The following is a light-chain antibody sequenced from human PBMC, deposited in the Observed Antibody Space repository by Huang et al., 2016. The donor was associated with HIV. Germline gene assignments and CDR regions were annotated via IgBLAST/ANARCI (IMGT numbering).Light chain of an antibody. V-gene: IGKV3-15*01. CDR1: ESISSN. J-gene: IGKJ5*01. CDR3: QQYNNWPPIT. CDR2: DAS. Sequence: EIVMTQSPVTLSVSPGERVTLSCRATESISSNLAWYQQNSGQPPRLLIYDASTRATGTPARFSGSGSGTEFTLTIDSLQSGDFVVYYCQQYNNWPPITFGQGTRLDIK.